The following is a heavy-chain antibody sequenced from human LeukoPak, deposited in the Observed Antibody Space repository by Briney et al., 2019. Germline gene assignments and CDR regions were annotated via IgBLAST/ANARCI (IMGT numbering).Heavy chain of an antibody. V-gene: IGHV3-66*01. D-gene: IGHD1-26*01. CDR3: AREGEHYVGVEYYYYGMDV. CDR1: GFTVNNNY. CDR2: IYSGGST. J-gene: IGHJ6*02. Sequence: GGSLRLSCAASGFTVNNNYMSWVRQAPGKGLEWVSVIYSGGSTYYADSVKGRFTISGDNSKNTVYLQMISLRAEDTAVYYCAREGEHYVGVEYYYYGMDVWGQGTTVTVSS.